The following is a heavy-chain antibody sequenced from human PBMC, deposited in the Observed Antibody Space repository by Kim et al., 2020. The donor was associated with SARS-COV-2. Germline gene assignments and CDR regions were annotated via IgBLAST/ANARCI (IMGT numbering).Heavy chain of an antibody. V-gene: IGHV3-9*01. Sequence: GGSLRLSCAASGFTFDDYAMHWVRQAPGKGLEWVSGISWNSGSIGYADSVKGRFTISRDNAKNSLYLQMNSLRAEDTALYYCAKARRGSSGWLLRGVDYWGQGTLVTVSS. J-gene: IGHJ4*02. CDR3: AKARRGSSGWLLRGVDY. CDR1: GFTFDDYA. D-gene: IGHD6-19*01. CDR2: ISWNSGSI.